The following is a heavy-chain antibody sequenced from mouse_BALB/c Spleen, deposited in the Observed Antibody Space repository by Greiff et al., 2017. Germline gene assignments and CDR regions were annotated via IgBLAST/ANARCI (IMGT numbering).Heavy chain of an antibody. Sequence: LQQPGSELVRPGASVKLSCKASGYTFTSYWMHWVKQRPGQGLEWIGNIYPGSGSTNYDEKFKSKGTLTVDTSSSTAYMHLSSLTSEDSAVYYCRTGYYGRFDYWGQGTTLTVSS. CDR1: GYTFTSYW. CDR3: RTGYYGRFDY. CDR2: IYPGSGST. V-gene: IGHV1S22*01. D-gene: IGHD1-2*01. J-gene: IGHJ2*01.